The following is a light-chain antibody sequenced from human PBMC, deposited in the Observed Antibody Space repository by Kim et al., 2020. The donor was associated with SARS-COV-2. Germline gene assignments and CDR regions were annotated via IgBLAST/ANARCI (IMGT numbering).Light chain of an antibody. CDR1: SSDVGGYNY. CDR3: CSYTATIPSKV. CDR2: AVS. J-gene: IGLJ1*01. Sequence: QSVTISCTGTSSDVGGYNYVSWYQLHPGKAPKLMIYAVSKRPSGVPDRFSGSKSGNTASLTISGLQAEDEADYYCCSYTATIPSKVFGAGTKVTVL. V-gene: IGLV2-11*01.